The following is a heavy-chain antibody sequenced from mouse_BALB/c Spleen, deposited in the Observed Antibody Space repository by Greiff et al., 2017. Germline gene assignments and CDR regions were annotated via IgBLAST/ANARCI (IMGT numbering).Heavy chain of an antibody. V-gene: IGHV1S81*02. D-gene: IGHD2-3*01. CDR2: INPSNGRT. Sequence: QVQLQQPGAELVKPGASVKLSCKASGYTFTSYWMHWVKQRPGQGLEWIGEINPSNGRTNYNEKFKSKATLTVDKSSSTAYMQLSSLTSEDSAVYYCARYEVAFDYWGQGTTLTVSS. J-gene: IGHJ2*01. CDR1: GYTFTSYW. CDR3: ARYEVAFDY.